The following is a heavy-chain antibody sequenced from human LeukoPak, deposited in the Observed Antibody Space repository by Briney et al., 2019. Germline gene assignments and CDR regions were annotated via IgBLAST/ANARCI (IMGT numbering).Heavy chain of an antibody. CDR3: AKGGYDYIEIGYFDY. D-gene: IGHD5-12*01. CDR2: VIGSSGST. CDR1: GFTFSNYA. V-gene: IGHV3-23*01. Sequence: GGSLRLSCAASGFTFSNYAVNWVRQAPGKGLEWVSVVIGSSGSTDYADSVKGRFTISRDISKNTLYLQMNRLRAEDTAIYFCAKGGYDYIEIGYFDYWGQGTPVTVAS. J-gene: IGHJ4*02.